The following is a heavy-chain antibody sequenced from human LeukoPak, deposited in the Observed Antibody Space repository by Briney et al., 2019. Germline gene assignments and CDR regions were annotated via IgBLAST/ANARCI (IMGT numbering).Heavy chain of an antibody. Sequence: PSETLSLTCTVSGGSIDSRSYYWDWIRQAPGKGLEWIGYIYYSGSTYYSPSLKSRVTMSVDTSKNHFSLKLTSVTAVDTAVYYCARYDSSWGYFDYWGQGTLVTVSS. CDR1: GGSIDSRSYY. CDR2: IYYSGST. D-gene: IGHD6-13*01. V-gene: IGHV4-39*07. J-gene: IGHJ4*02. CDR3: ARYDSSWGYFDY.